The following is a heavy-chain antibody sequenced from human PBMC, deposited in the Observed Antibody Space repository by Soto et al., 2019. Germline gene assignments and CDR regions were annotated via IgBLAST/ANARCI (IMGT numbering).Heavy chain of an antibody. Sequence: GGSLILSCATSGFTFSSYDMSWVRQAKGKGLEWVSGIRGSGDSTYYADSVKGRFTISRDNSKNTLFLQMNSLRAEDTAVYYCAKDLRFGELLTLDYWGQGTLGTV. CDR1: GFTFSSYD. V-gene: IGHV3-23*01. D-gene: IGHD3-10*01. CDR2: IRGSGDST. J-gene: IGHJ4*02. CDR3: AKDLRFGELLTLDY.